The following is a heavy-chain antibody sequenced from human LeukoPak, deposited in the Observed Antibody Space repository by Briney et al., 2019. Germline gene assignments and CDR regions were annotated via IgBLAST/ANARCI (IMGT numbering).Heavy chain of an antibody. V-gene: IGHV6-1*01. CDR1: GDSVSSNSAA. D-gene: IGHD2-15*01. CDR3: AAEYLGYCSGGSCYGVYNWFDP. J-gene: IGHJ5*02. Sequence: SQTLSLTCAISGDSVSSNSAAWNWIRQSPSRGLEWLGRTYYRSKWYNDYAVSVKSRITINPDTSKNQFSLQLNSVTPEDTAVYYCAAEYLGYCSGGSCYGVYNWFDPWGQGTLVTVSS. CDR2: TYYRSKWYN.